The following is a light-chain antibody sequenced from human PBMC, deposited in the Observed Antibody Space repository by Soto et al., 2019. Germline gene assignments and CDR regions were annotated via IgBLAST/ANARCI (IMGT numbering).Light chain of an antibody. V-gene: IGKV1-6*01. CDR3: LQVNSYPLT. CDR2: AAS. J-gene: IGKJ2*01. CDR1: QGIKKY. Sequence: AIQMTQSPSSLSASVGDRVTITCRASQGIKKYLAWYQQKPGKAPNLLIYAASTLQSGVPSRFSGTGSGTEFTLTISSLQPEDFATYYCLQVNSYPLTFGQGTKLEI.